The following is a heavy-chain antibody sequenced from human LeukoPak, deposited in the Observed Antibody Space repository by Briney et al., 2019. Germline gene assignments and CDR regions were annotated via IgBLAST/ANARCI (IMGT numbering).Heavy chain of an antibody. CDR2: ISSTAGSP. J-gene: IGHJ4*02. D-gene: IGHD6-13*01. CDR1: GFTFSSYA. V-gene: IGHV3-64D*06. CDR3: AMAAAGTGYFDY. Sequence: PGGSLRLSCSASGFTFSSYAMLWVRQAPGKGLEYVSAISSTAGSPYYADSVKGRFTIPRDNSKNTLYLQMSSLRAEDTAVYYCAMAAAGTGYFDYWGQGTLVTVSS.